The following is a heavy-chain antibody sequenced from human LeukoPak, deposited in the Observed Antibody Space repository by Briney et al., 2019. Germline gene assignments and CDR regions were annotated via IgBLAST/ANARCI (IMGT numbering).Heavy chain of an antibody. Sequence: SETLSLTCTVSGGSISSNYWSWLRQSPGKGLEWIGHIYFSGRTTYNPSLGSRLTISADTSTSQLSLKLSSVPAADTAVYYCATHKPTGSYPLELWGQGTLVTVSS. CDR2: IYFSGRT. D-gene: IGHD3-10*01. V-gene: IGHV4-59*08. J-gene: IGHJ4*02. CDR1: GGSISSNY. CDR3: ATHKPTGSYPLEL.